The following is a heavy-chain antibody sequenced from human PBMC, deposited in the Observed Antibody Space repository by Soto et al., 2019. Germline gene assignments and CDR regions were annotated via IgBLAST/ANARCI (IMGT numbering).Heavy chain of an antibody. D-gene: IGHD1-26*01. CDR1: GGSISSGGYY. J-gene: IGHJ4*02. CDR3: ARGYAGSTRGFDY. V-gene: IGHV4-30-2*01. Sequence: PSETLSLTCTVSGGSISSGGYYWSWIRQHPGKGLEWIGYIYHSGSTYYNPSLKSRVTISVDRSKNQFSLKLSSVTAADTAVYYCARGYAGSTRGFDYWGQGTLVTAPQ. CDR2: IYHSGST.